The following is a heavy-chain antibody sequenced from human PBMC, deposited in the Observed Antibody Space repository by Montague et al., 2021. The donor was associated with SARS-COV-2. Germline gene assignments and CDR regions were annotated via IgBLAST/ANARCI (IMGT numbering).Heavy chain of an antibody. D-gene: IGHD2-2*01. CDR1: GVSISSYY. Sequence: SETLSPTRTVSGVSISSYYWAWIRQPPGKGLEWIGFIYYSGSTNYNPSLKSRVTISVDTSKNQFSLKLSSVTAADTAVYYCAKQALTRYCTSTTCFGAAFDIWGQGTMVTVSS. V-gene: IGHV4-59*08. CDR2: IYYSGST. J-gene: IGHJ3*02. CDR3: AKQALTRYCTSTTCFGAAFDI.